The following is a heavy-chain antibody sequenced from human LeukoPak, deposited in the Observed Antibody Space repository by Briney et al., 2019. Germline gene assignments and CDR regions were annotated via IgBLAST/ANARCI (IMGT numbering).Heavy chain of an antibody. CDR1: GGSFSSYH. Sequence: PSETLSLTCAVYGGSFSSYHWSWIRQPPGKGLEWIGEINHSGSTNYNPSLKSRVTISVDTSKNQFSLKVSSVTAADTAVYYCARGWRMISGGVWTDDYFYYGMDVWGQGTTVTVSS. J-gene: IGHJ6*02. CDR3: ARGWRMISGGVWTDDYFYYGMDV. V-gene: IGHV4-34*01. D-gene: IGHD2-15*01. CDR2: INHSGST.